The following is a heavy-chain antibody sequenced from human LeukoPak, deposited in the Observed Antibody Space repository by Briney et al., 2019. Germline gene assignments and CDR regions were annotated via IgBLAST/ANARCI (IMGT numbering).Heavy chain of an antibody. CDR3: ARDRSEYDYVWGTHES. D-gene: IGHD3-16*01. CDR2: IIPIFGTA. V-gene: IGHV1-69*13. Sequence: SVKVSCKASGGTFSSYAISWVRQAPGQGLEWMGGIIPIFGTANYAQKFQGRVTITADESTSTAYMELSSLRSEDTAVYYCARDRSEYDYVWGTHESWGQGTLVTVSS. CDR1: GGTFSSYA. J-gene: IGHJ4*02.